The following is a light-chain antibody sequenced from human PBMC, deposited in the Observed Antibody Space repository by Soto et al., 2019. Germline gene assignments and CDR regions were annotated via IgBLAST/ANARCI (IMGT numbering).Light chain of an antibody. CDR3: LQLNTYPWT. CDR1: QVITND. Sequence: MQMTQSPSSLSASVGDRLSITCRASQVITNDLGWYQQKPGKAPKRLIYAASTLQSGVPSRFSGSGSGTEFTLTISSLQPEDVATYYCLQLNTYPWTFGQGTKV. CDR2: AAS. J-gene: IGKJ1*01. V-gene: IGKV1-17*01.